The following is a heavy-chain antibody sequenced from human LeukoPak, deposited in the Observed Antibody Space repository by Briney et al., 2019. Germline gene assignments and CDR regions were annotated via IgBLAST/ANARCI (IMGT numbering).Heavy chain of an antibody. V-gene: IGHV3-23*01. Sequence: GGSLRLSCAASGFTFSSYAMSWVRQAPGKGLEWVSAISGSGGSTYYADSVKGRFTISRDNSKNTLYLQMNSLRAEDTAVYYCAKDRNRDDFWSGFPAGWFDPWSQGTLVTVSS. CDR3: AKDRNRDDFWSGFPAGWFDP. CDR1: GFTFSSYA. J-gene: IGHJ5*02. CDR2: ISGSGGST. D-gene: IGHD3-3*01.